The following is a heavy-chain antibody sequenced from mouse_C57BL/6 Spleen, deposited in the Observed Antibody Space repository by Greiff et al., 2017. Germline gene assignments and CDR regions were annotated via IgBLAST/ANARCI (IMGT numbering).Heavy chain of an antibody. J-gene: IGHJ3*01. CDR3: TIYGNLAWFAD. D-gene: IGHD2-1*01. Sequence: VQLQQSGAELVRPGASVTLSCTASGYTFTDYEMHWVQQTPVHGLEWIGAIDPETGGTAYNQKFKGQAILTADKSSSTAYMELRSLTSEDSAVYYCTIYGNLAWFADWGQGTLVTVSA. CDR1: GYTFTDYE. CDR2: IDPETGGT. V-gene: IGHV1-15*01.